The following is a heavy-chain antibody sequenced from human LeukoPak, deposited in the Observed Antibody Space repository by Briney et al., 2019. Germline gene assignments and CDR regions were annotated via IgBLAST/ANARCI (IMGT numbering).Heavy chain of an antibody. CDR1: GFTFSTYW. Sequence: GGSLRLSCAGSGFTFSTYWMSWVRQAPGKGLEWVANIKQDGSEEYYVDSVKGRFTISRDNSKNTLYLQMNSLRAEDTAVYYCARDGEWFGETIGYYWGQGTLVTVSS. J-gene: IGHJ4*02. V-gene: IGHV3-7*01. CDR2: IKQDGSEE. D-gene: IGHD3-10*01. CDR3: ARDGEWFGETIGYY.